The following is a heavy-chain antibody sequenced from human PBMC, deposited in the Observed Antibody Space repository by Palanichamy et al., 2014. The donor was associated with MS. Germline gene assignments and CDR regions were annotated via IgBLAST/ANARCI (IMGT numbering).Heavy chain of an antibody. CDR3: ARYGSGSWGWFDP. J-gene: IGHJ5*02. V-gene: IGHV4-61*02. CDR2: IYSSGST. CDR1: GGSISSGSYY. D-gene: IGHD3-10*01. Sequence: QLQESGPGLVKPSQTLSLTCTVSGGSISSGSYYWNWIRQPAGEGLEWIGRIYSSGSTNYNPSLKSRVTISLDRSNNQFSLKLDSVTAADTAVYYCARYGSGSWGWFDPWGQGTLVTVSS.